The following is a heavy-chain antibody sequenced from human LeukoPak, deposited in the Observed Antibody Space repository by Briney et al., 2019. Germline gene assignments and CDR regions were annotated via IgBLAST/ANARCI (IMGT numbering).Heavy chain of an antibody. CDR1: GGSISSYY. CDR2: IYRSGST. D-gene: IGHD5-12*01. J-gene: IGHJ6*03. V-gene: IGHV4-4*07. Sequence: SGTLSLTCTVSGGSISSYYWSWIRQPAGKGLEWIGRIYRSGSTNYNPSLKSRVTMSVDTSKNQFSLKLSSVTAADTAVYYCAREIVGVATTYYYYYMDVWGKGTTVTISS. CDR3: AREIVGVATTYYYYYMDV.